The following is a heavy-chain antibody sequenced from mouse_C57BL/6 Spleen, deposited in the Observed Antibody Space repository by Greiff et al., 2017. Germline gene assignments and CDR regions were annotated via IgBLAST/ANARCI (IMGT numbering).Heavy chain of an antibody. J-gene: IGHJ4*01. D-gene: IGHD1-1*01. V-gene: IGHV1-80*01. CDR2: IYPGDGDP. CDR3: ARYYYGSSWNYAMDY. Sequence: VQLQQSGAELVKPGASVKISCKSSGYAFSSYWMNWVKQRPGKGLEWIGQIYPGDGDPNYNGTFTGTATLTADKSSSTAYMQLSSLTSEDSAVYFCARYYYGSSWNYAMDYWGQGTSVTVSS. CDR1: GYAFSSYW.